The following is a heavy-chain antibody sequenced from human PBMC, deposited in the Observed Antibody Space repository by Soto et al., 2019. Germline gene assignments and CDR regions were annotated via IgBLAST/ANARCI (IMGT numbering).Heavy chain of an antibody. J-gene: IGHJ5*02. CDR1: GASIGSGGW. CDR3: ARHEGWTGPDQ. D-gene: IGHD2-8*02. CDR2: IFHDGNT. Sequence: PSETLSLTCAVSGASIGSGGWWSWVRQPPGKGLERIAEIFHDGNTNYSPSLKSRVTISVDKSQNQFSLNVYSVTAADTAVYYCARHEGWTGPDQWGQGTLVTVS. V-gene: IGHV4-4*02.